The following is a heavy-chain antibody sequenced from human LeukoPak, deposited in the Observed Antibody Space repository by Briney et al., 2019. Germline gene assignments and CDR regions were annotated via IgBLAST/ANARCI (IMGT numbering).Heavy chain of an antibody. J-gene: IGHJ6*03. CDR3: ARWGYDSSGYYGRGYYYYYMDV. Sequence: SVKVSCKASGDTFSSYAINWVRQAPGQGLEWMGRIIPIFGTANYAQKFQGRVTITTDESTSTAYMELSRLRSEDTAVYYCARWGYDSSGYYGRGYYYYYMDVWGKGTTVTVSS. CDR2: IIPIFGTA. D-gene: IGHD3-22*01. CDR1: GDTFSSYA. V-gene: IGHV1-69*05.